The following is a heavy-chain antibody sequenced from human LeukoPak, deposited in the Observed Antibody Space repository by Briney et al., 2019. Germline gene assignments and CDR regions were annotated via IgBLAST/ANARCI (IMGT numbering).Heavy chain of an antibody. Sequence: ASVKVSCKASGFSFTSYDINWVRQASGQGLEWMGWMDPNNGNTGYAQKFQGRVTLTRDTSTSTAYMELRDLRSEDTAVYYCVRDGEGVAISVNYWFDPWGQGTLVTVSS. J-gene: IGHJ5*02. CDR1: GFSFTSYD. D-gene: IGHD3-10*01. CDR3: VRDGEGVAISVNYWFDP. CDR2: MDPNNGNT. V-gene: IGHV1-8*01.